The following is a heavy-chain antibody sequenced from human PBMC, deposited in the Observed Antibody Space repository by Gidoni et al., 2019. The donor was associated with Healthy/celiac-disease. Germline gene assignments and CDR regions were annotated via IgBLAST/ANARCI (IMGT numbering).Heavy chain of an antibody. CDR1: GFTFDDYA. CDR2: ISGDGGST. Sequence: EVQLVESGGGVVQPGGSLRLSCAASGFTFDDYAMHWVRQAPGKGLEWVSLISGDGGSTYYADSVKGRFTISRDNSKNSLYLQMNSLRTEDTALYYCAKAPGGNYLKKGYYYYGMDVWGQGTTVTVSS. CDR3: AKAPGGNYLKKGYYYYGMDV. D-gene: IGHD4-4*01. V-gene: IGHV3-43*02. J-gene: IGHJ6*02.